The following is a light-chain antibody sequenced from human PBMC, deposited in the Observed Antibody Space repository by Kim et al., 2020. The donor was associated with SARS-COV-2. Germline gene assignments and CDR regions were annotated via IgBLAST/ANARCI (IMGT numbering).Light chain of an antibody. V-gene: IGKV3-20*01. CDR2: DAS. Sequence: APGERAIHSCRPSQTVSTSYLAWYQQKPGQAPRLLINDASRRATGIPDRFSGSGSGTDFTLTISRLEPEDFAVYYCQQYASSPTTFGGGTKVDIK. CDR3: QQYASSPTT. CDR1: QTVSTSY. J-gene: IGKJ4*01.